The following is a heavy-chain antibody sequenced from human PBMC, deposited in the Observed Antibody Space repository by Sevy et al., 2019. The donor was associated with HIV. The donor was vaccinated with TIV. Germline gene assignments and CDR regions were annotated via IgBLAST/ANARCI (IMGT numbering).Heavy chain of an antibody. Sequence: GGSLRLSCAASGIMHWVRQAPGRGLEWVAGISHDGVGKYYLDSVKGRLIVSRDNSQNKVYLEINSLSTEDTAVYYCAGEGGSSGRCGYFHYWGLGPLVTVSS. CDR3: AGEGGSSGRCGYFHY. CDR1: GI. CDR2: ISHDGVGK. D-gene: IGHD3-22*01. V-gene: IGHV3-30*04. J-gene: IGHJ4*02.